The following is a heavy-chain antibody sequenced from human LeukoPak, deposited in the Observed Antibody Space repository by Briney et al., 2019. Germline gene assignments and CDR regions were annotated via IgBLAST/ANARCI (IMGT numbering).Heavy chain of an antibody. CDR1: GYTFTGYY. J-gene: IGHJ4*02. Sequence: ASVKVSCKASGYTFTGYYMHWVRQAPGQGLEWMGRINPNSGGTNYAQKFQGRVTMTRDTSISTAYMELSRLRSDDTAVYYCARDHGYDSGGFDYWGQGTLVTVSS. V-gene: IGHV1-2*06. CDR3: ARDHGYDSGGFDY. D-gene: IGHD3-22*01. CDR2: INPNSGGT.